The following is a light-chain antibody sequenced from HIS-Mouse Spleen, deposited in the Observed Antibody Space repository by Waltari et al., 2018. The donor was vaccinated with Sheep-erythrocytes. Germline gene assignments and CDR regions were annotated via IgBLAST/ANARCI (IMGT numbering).Light chain of an antibody. CDR1: SRDVGAYTD. CDR3: CSYAGSYNHV. Sequence: QSALTQPRSVSGSPGPSVTISCTGTSRDVGAYTDVSWYQQHPGQAPKLMIYDVSKRPSGVPDRFSGSKSGNTASLTISGLQAEDGADYYCCSYAGSYNHVFATGTKVTVL. V-gene: IGLV2-11*02. CDR2: DVS. J-gene: IGLJ1*01.